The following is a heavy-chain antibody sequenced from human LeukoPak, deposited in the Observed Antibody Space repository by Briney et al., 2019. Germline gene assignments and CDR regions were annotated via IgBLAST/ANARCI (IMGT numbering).Heavy chain of an antibody. Sequence: SETLSLTCAVSGYSISSGYYWGWVRQAPGKGLEWIGSIYHTGSTDYNPSLKSRLTISVDMSKNQFSLSLRSVTAADTAVYYCARDKDDYVWGTYRWWGKEMLVTVSS. CDR1: GYSISSGYY. CDR2: IYHTGST. D-gene: IGHD3-16*02. J-gene: IGHJ4*02. V-gene: IGHV4-38-2*01. CDR3: ARDKDDYVWGTYRW.